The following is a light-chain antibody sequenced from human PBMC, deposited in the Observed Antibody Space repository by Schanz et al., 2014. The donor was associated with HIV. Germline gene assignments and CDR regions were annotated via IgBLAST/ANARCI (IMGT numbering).Light chain of an antibody. J-gene: IGKJ1*01. V-gene: IGKV3-15*01. Sequence: EIVMTQSPATLSVSPGERATLSCRASQSVSSNLAWYQQKPGQAPRLLIYGASTRATGIPARFSGSGSGTEFTLTISRLEAEDFAVYSCQQYGSPPWTFGQGTKVEIK. CDR2: GAS. CDR3: QQYGSPPWT. CDR1: QSVSSN.